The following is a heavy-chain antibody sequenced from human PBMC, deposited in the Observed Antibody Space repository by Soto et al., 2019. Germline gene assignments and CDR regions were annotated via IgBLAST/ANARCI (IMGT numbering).Heavy chain of an antibody. Sequence: GGSLRLSCAASGFTFSSYAMSWVRQAPGKGLEWVSAISGSGGSTYYGDSVKGRFTISRDNSKNTLYLQMNSLRAEDTAVYYCARKIAARNYGMDVWGQGTTVTVSS. CDR2: ISGSGGST. J-gene: IGHJ6*02. CDR3: ARKIAARNYGMDV. CDR1: GFTFSSYA. D-gene: IGHD6-6*01. V-gene: IGHV3-23*01.